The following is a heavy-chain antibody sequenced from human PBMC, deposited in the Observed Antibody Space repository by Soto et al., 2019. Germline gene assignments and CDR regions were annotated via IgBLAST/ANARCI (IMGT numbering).Heavy chain of an antibody. CDR1: GFMFTSSA. D-gene: IGHD3-3*01. Sequence: QMQVVQSGPEVKKPGTSVKVSCKTSGFMFTSSAVQWVRQARGQRLEWIGWLVVGSGNTHYAQHFQERVTLTRDMSTGRAYMELSSLRSEDTAVYYRAAVPVLRFLKWLPAYFGYWGQGTLVTVSS. CDR3: AAVPVLRFLKWLPAYFGY. V-gene: IGHV1-58*01. CDR2: LVVGSGNT. J-gene: IGHJ4*02.